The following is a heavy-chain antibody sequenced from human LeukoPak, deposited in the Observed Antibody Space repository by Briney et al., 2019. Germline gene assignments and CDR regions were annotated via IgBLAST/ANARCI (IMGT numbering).Heavy chain of an antibody. CDR2: MTPNRGNT. D-gene: IGHD1-14*01. J-gene: IGHJ4*02. Sequence: VASVKVSCKASGYSFTIHDINWVRQAAAQGLEWMGWMTPNRGNTDHAQNVQVKVTMSRNTSISVAYLEMSSLRSEDTAVYFCVRASLLRRLVGYYFDSWGQGTPVTVFS. CDR1: GYSFTIHD. CDR3: VRASLLRRLVGYYFDS. V-gene: IGHV1-8*01.